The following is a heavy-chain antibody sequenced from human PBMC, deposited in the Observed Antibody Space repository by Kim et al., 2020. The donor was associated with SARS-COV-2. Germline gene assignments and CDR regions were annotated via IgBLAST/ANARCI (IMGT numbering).Heavy chain of an antibody. CDR2: IYYSGST. Sequence: SETLSLTCTVSGGSISSYYWSWIRQPPGKGLEWIGYIYYSGSTNYNPSLKSRVTISVDTSKNQFSLKLSSVTAADTAVYYCARHHLPFFDSWFDPWGQGTLVTVSS. CDR1: GGSISSYY. D-gene: IGHD3-3*01. V-gene: IGHV4-59*08. CDR3: ARHHLPFFDSWFDP. J-gene: IGHJ5*02.